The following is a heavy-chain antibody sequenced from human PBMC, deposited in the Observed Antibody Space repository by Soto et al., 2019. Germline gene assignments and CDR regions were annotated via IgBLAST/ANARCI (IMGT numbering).Heavy chain of an antibody. J-gene: IGHJ6*02. CDR3: ARAGGGAPGPIGYYHYAMEV. CDR2: IIPIFGTP. Sequence: SVKVSCKTSGGTFSSFAVHWVRQAPGQGLEWMGGIIPIFGTPNFAHKFQGRVTIGADQSTSTAYMELSSLTDEDTAVYFCARAGGGAPGPIGYYHYAMEVWGQGTRVTVS. D-gene: IGHD1-26*01. CDR1: GGTFSSFA. V-gene: IGHV1-69*13.